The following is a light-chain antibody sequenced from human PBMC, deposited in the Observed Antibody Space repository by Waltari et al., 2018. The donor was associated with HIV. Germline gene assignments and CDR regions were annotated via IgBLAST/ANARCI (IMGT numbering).Light chain of an antibody. CDR2: KDK. CDR1: ALPNKY. V-gene: IGLV3-25*03. Sequence: LSVSVSPGQTAKITCSGDALPNKYAHWYQQKPGQAPLLVIYKDKQRPSGIPERFSGSHSGTTVTLIISGVQAEDEADYYCESADNSGTYWVFGGGTKLSVL. J-gene: IGLJ3*02. CDR3: ESADNSGTYWV.